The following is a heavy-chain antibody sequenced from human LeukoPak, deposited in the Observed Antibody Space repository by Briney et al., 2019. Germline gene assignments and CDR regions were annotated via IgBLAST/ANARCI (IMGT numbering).Heavy chain of an antibody. V-gene: IGHV3-74*01. CDR1: GFTVSSNY. J-gene: IGHJ5*02. D-gene: IGHD2-15*01. CDR3: ARDPRNVGLAP. Sequence: PGGSLRLSCAASGFTVSSNYVSWVRQAPGKGLMYISRNNGDGSTTNYADVVKGRFTMSRDNVKNTLYLQMNSLRVEDTAVYYCARDPRNVGLAPWGQGTLVTVSS. CDR2: NNGDGSTT.